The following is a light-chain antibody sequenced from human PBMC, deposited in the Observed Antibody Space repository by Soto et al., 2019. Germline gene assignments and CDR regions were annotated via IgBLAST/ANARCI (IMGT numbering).Light chain of an antibody. CDR3: ATWDDSVKGWV. V-gene: IGLV1-44*01. CDR2: DNN. CDR1: RSNIGTKT. J-gene: IGLJ3*02. Sequence: QSVLIQPPSVSGTPGQRVTITCSGSRSNIGTKTVNWYQKLPGSAPKLLIYDNNQRPSGVPDRFSGSKSGTSASLAISGLQSEDEADYYSATWDDSVKGWVFGGGTKLTVL.